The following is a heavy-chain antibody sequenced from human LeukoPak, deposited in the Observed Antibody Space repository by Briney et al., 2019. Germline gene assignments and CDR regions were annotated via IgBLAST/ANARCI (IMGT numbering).Heavy chain of an antibody. D-gene: IGHD2/OR15-2a*01. CDR3: ARESMNQGSDY. CDR1: GGSIISYY. Sequence: SETLSLTCTVSGGSIISYYWSWIRQPAGKGLEWIGRIYTSGSTNYNPSLKSRVTMSVDTSKNQFSLKLISVTAADTAVYYCARESMNQGSDYWGQGTLVTVSS. J-gene: IGHJ4*02. V-gene: IGHV4-4*07. CDR2: IYTSGST.